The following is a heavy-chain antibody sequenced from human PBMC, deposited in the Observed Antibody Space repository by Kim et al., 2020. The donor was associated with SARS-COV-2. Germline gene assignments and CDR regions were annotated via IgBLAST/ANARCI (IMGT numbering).Heavy chain of an antibody. J-gene: IGHJ4*02. CDR3: AKVGMSVPADHDY. V-gene: IGHV3-30*18. CDR2: ILYDGSIE. CDR1: GITLSRYG. Sequence: GGSLRLSCAASGITLSRYGMHWVRQAPGKGLEWVAFILYDGSIEYYADSVKGRFTISRDNSKNTLYLQMNSLRVEDTAVYYCAKVGMSVPADHDYWGQGTLVTVSS.